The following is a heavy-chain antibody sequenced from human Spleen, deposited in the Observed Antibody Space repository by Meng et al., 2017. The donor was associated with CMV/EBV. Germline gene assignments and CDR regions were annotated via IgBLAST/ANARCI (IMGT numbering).Heavy chain of an antibody. D-gene: IGHD3-16*01. CDR2: ISPSGGFT. V-gene: IGHV1-46*01. CDR1: GYTFTNYQ. J-gene: IGHJ6*02. CDR3: ARDDYPNPYGMDV. Sequence: ASVKVSCKASGYTFTNYQVHWVRQAPGQGLEWMGIISPSGGFTSYAQKFQGRLIMTWDTSTRTVYMELSGLRSEDTAVYYCARDDYPNPYGMDVWGQGTTVTVSS.